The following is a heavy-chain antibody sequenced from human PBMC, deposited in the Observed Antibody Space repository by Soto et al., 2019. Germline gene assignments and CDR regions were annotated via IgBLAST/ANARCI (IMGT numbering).Heavy chain of an antibody. J-gene: IGHJ4*02. Sequence: QLQLQESGSGLVKPSQTLSLTCAVSGGSISSGGYSWSWIRQPPGKGLEWIGYIYHSGSTHYIPSLKRRVTISVDRSKNQFSLKLSSVTAADTAVYYCPRTKAVLLDYWGQGTLVTVS. CDR1: GGSISSGGYS. D-gene: IGHD3-10*02. CDR3: PRTKAVLLDY. CDR2: IYHSGST. V-gene: IGHV4-30-2*01.